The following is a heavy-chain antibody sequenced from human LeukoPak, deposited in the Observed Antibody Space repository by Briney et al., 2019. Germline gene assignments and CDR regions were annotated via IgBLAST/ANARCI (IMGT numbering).Heavy chain of an antibody. CDR1: GYSFSIYG. CDR2: ISASDGDT. Sequence: ASVKVSCKASGYSFSIYGITWARQAPGQGLEYLGWISASDGDTNYAQKVQDRVTMTTDTSTSTAYMELRSLRSEDTAVYYCARCEAAVTTHFGHWGQGTLVTVSS. J-gene: IGHJ4*02. V-gene: IGHV1-18*01. D-gene: IGHD4-17*01. CDR3: ARCEAAVTTHFGH.